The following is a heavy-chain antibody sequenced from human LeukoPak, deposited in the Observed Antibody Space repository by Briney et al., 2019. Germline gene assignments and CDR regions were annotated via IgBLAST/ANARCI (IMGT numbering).Heavy chain of an antibody. Sequence: PSETLSLTCTVSGGSISSYYWSWIRQPAGKGLEWIGRIYTSGSTNYNPSLKSRVTISVDTSKNQFSLKLSSVTAADTAVYYCARGRGSNYDFWSGYYTGVFDYWGQGTLVTVSS. CDR2: IYTSGST. CDR1: GGSISSYY. V-gene: IGHV4-4*07. CDR3: ARGRGSNYDFWSGYYTGVFDY. D-gene: IGHD3-3*01. J-gene: IGHJ4*02.